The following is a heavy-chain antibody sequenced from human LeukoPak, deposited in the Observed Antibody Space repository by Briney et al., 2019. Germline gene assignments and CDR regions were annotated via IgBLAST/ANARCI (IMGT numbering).Heavy chain of an antibody. Sequence: GGSLRRSCAASGFTFSDYYMSWIRQAPGKGLEWVSYISSSGSTIYYADSVKGRFTISRDNAKNSLYLQMNSLRAEDTAVYYCARDGYNSQEPYYFDYWGQGTLVTVSS. D-gene: IGHD5-24*01. CDR3: ARDGYNSQEPYYFDY. V-gene: IGHV3-11*01. CDR1: GFTFSDYY. CDR2: ISSSGSTI. J-gene: IGHJ4*02.